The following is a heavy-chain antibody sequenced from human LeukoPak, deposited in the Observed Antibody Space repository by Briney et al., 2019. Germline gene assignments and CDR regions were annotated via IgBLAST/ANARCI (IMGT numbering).Heavy chain of an antibody. Sequence: SETLSLTCTVSGGSISSYYWSWIRQPPGKGLEWIGYIYYSGSTNYNPSLKSRVTISVDTSKNQFSLKLSSVTAADTAVYYCARRGYSYGPFDYWGQGTLVTVSS. CDR3: ARRGYSYGPFDY. CDR2: IYYSGST. D-gene: IGHD5-18*01. V-gene: IGHV4-59*08. CDR1: GGSISSYY. J-gene: IGHJ4*02.